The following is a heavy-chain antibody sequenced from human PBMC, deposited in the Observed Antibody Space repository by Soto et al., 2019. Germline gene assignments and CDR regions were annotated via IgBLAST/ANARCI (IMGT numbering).Heavy chain of an antibody. CDR1: GFTFISYA. D-gene: IGHD6-19*01. CDR3: ARDSGYSSGWYDTEYFQH. J-gene: IGHJ1*01. V-gene: IGHV3-30-3*01. CDR2: ISYDGSNK. Sequence: GGALRLTCAASGFTFISYAMHWVRQAPGKGLEWVAVISYDGSNKYYADSVKGRFTISRDNSKNTLYLQMNSLRAEDTAVYYCARDSGYSSGWYDTEYFQHWGQGTLVTVSS.